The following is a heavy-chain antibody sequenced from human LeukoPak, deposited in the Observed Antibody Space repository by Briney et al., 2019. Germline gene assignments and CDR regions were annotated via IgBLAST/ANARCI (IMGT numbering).Heavy chain of an antibody. CDR3: TRDVPRSSGYPDN. CDR1: GGSISSYY. V-gene: IGHV4-59*12. CDR2: IYYSGST. D-gene: IGHD3-22*01. Sequence: SETLSLTCTVSGGSISSYYWSWIRQHPGKGLEWIGYIYYSGSTYYNPSLKSRVAISVDTSKNLFSLTVSSVTAADTAVYYCTRDVPRSSGYPDNWGQGTLVTVSS. J-gene: IGHJ4*02.